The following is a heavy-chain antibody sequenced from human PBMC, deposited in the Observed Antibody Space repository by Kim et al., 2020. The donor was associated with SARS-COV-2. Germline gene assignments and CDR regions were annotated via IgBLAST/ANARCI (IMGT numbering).Heavy chain of an antibody. CDR3: AGDWWVPGTAESCFDP. Sequence: GGSLRLSCTASGFAFSRYWMSWVRQAPGKGLEWVANIKQDGREKYYVDSVNGRFTISRDNAKNSLFLQMNSLRVEDTAVYYCAGDWWVPGTAESCFDPWGQGTLVTVSS. V-gene: IGHV3-7*01. CDR2: IKQDGREK. D-gene: IGHD1-7*01. CDR1: GFAFSRYW. J-gene: IGHJ5*02.